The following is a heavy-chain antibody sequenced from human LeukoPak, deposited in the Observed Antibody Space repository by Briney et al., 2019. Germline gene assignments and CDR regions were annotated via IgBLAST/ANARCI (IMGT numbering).Heavy chain of an antibody. D-gene: IGHD2-15*01. J-gene: IGHJ4*02. CDR2: IYYTGIT. CDR3: ATQLGGSRRIDS. Sequence: SETLSLTCTVSGGSITTNNYYWGWTRQPPGKGLEWIGTIYYTGITNYNPSLKSRVTISVDTSKNEFSLKLSSVTAADTAVFYCATQLGGSRRIDSWGQGALVTVSS. V-gene: IGHV4-39*01. CDR1: GGSITTNNYY.